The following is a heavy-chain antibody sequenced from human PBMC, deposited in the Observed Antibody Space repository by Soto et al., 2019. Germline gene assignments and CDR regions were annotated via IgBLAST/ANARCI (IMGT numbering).Heavy chain of an antibody. V-gene: IGHV3-9*01. CDR1: GFTFNDYA. CDR3: ANHMVHASTVSRGAFDV. CDR2: IDWNSGIV. J-gene: IGHJ3*01. D-gene: IGHD1-1*01. Sequence: EVQLVESGGALAQPGGSLRLSCAASGFTFNDYAMHWVRQDPGQGLELVAGIDWNSGIVVYAASGKGRFTISRDNAKNSLYLQMNSLRAEDTALYHCANHMVHASTVSRGAFDVWGQGTVVTVSS.